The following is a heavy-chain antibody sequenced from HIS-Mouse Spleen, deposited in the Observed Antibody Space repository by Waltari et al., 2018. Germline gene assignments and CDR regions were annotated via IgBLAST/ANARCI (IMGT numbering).Heavy chain of an antibody. CDR3: EHRLAGKLKPDAFDI. V-gene: IGHV2-5*02. CDR2: IYWDDDK. Sequence: QITLKESGPTLVKPTQTLTLTCTFSGFSLSTSGVGVGWIRQPPGKALEWLALIYWDDDKRYSPTLKSRLTITKDTSKNQVVLTMTNMDHVDTATYYCEHRLAGKLKPDAFDIWGQGTMVTVSS. CDR1: GFSLSTSGVG. D-gene: IGHD1-1*01. J-gene: IGHJ3*02.